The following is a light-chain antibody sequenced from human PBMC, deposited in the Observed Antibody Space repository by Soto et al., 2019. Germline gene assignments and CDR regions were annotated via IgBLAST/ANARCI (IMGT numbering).Light chain of an antibody. CDR2: KAS. Sequence: EIRVTQSPSTLSGSVGDRVTITCRASQTISSWLAWYQQKPGKAPKLLIYKASTLKSGVPSRFSGSGSGTEFTLTISSLQPDDFATYYCQQYNSYWTFGQGTKV. J-gene: IGKJ1*01. CDR1: QTISSW. CDR3: QQYNSYWT. V-gene: IGKV1-5*03.